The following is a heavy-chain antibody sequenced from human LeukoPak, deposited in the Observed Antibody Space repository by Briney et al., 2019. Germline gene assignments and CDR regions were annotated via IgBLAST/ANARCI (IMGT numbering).Heavy chain of an antibody. D-gene: IGHD3-3*01. CDR1: GFIFSNYG. CDR2: ISGSGGTT. Sequence: GGSLRLSCAASGFIFSNYGMSWVRQAPGRGLEWVASISGSGGTTYYADSVKGRFTISRDNSKNTLYLQMNSLKTEDTAVYYCTTDWVMYYDFLNGFDYWGQGTLVTVSS. J-gene: IGHJ4*02. CDR3: TTDWVMYYDFLNGFDY. V-gene: IGHV3-23*01.